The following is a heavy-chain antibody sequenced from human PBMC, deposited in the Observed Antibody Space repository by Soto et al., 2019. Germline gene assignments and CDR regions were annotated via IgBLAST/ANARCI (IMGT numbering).Heavy chain of an antibody. J-gene: IGHJ4*02. CDR1: GGSISSYY. Sequence: SETLSLTCTVSGGSISSYYRSWIRQPPGKGLEWIGYIYYSGSTNYNPSLKSRVTISVDTSKNQFSLKLSSVTAADTAVYYCARGPGGYDDEDFDYWGQGTLVTVSS. CDR3: ARGPGGYDDEDFDY. V-gene: IGHV4-59*01. CDR2: IYYSGST. D-gene: IGHD5-18*01.